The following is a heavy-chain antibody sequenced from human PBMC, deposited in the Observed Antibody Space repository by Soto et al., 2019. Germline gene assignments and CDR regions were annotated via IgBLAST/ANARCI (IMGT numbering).Heavy chain of an antibody. Sequence: QVHLVESGGGVVQPGRSLRLSCAASGFSFSSSGMHWVRQAPSKGLEWVAVIWYDGNKKYYGDSVRGRFTISRDNSKNTLYLEMNSLRAEDTAVYYCGVDTTSLLDYWGQGTLVTVSS. CDR1: GFSFSSSG. D-gene: IGHD5-18*01. J-gene: IGHJ4*02. V-gene: IGHV3-33*03. CDR3: GVDTTSLLDY. CDR2: IWYDGNKK.